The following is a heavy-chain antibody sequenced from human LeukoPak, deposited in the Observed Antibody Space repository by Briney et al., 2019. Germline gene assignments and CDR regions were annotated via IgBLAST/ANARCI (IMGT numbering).Heavy chain of an antibody. CDR1: GFSFSSYG. J-gene: IGHJ4*02. Sequence: GGSLRLSCAASGFSFSSYGMHWVRKAPGKGLEWVAVIWYDGSNKYYADSVKSRFTISRDNSKNTLYLQMNSLRAEDTAVYYCVKDRTTSYFHYWGEGTLVTVSS. CDR3: VKDRTTSYFHY. V-gene: IGHV3-33*06. CDR2: IWYDGSNK. D-gene: IGHD4-17*01.